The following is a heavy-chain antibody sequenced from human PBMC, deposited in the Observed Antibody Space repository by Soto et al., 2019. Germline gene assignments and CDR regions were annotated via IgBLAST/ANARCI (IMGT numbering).Heavy chain of an antibody. J-gene: IGHJ4*02. D-gene: IGHD1-26*01. CDR1: GFTFSRYG. Sequence: QVQLVESGGGVVQPGRSLRLSCSASGFTFSRYGMHWVRQAPGKGLEWVAVIWSDGSNKKYADSVKDRSTISRDNYKNTLYLQMNSLRAEDTAVYYCATDRGGSPFDYWGQGTLVTVSS. CDR2: IWSDGSNK. V-gene: IGHV3-33*01. CDR3: ATDRGGSPFDY.